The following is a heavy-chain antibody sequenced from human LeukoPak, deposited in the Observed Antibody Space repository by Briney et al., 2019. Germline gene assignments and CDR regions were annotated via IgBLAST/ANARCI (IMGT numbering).Heavy chain of an antibody. CDR3: AKIPLGVVVVTEVDY. V-gene: IGHV3-23*01. CDR1: GFTFSSYA. J-gene: IGHJ4*02. Sequence: GGSLRLSCAASGFTFSSYAMSWVRQAPGKGLEWVSAISGRGGSTYYADSVKGRFTISRDNSKNTLYLQMNSLRAEDTAVYYCAKIPLGVVVVTEVDYWGQGTLVTVSS. D-gene: IGHD3-22*01. CDR2: ISGRGGST.